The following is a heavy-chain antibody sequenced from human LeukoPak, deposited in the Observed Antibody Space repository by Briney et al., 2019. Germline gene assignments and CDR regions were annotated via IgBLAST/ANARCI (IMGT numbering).Heavy chain of an antibody. Sequence: ASVKVSCKASGYTFTSYDINWVRRATGQGLEWMGWMNPNSGNTGYAQKFQGRVTMTRNTSISTAYMELSSLRSEDTAVYYCARGVTSPLYDFWSGYYSAAGYWGQGTLVTVSS. CDR1: GYTFTSYD. V-gene: IGHV1-8*01. J-gene: IGHJ4*02. CDR2: MNPNSGNT. D-gene: IGHD3-3*01. CDR3: ARGVTSPLYDFWSGYYSAAGY.